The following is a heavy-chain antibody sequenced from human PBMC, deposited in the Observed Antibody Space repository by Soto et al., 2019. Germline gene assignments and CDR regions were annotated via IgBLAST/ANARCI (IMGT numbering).Heavy chain of an antibody. CDR1: GFTFSSYA. V-gene: IGHV3-23*01. CDR3: AKSIVAVAGPVDY. J-gene: IGHJ4*02. Sequence: EVQLLESGGGLVQPGESLRLSCAASGFTFSSYAMSWVRQAPGKGLEWVSTISGSGGSTHYADSVKGQFTISRDNSKNMLYLQVNSLRAEDRAVYYCAKSIVAVAGPVDYWGQGTLVTVSS. CDR2: ISGSGGST. D-gene: IGHD6-19*01.